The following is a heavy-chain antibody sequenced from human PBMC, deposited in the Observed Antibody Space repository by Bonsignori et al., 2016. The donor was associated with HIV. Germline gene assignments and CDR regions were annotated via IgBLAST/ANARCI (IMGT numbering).Heavy chain of an antibody. Sequence: VRQMPGKGLEWMGIIYPGDSDTRYSPPFQGQVTISADKSISTAYLQWSSLKASDTAMYYCARQGKYYYDSSGYFHDAFDIWGQGTMVTVSS. CDR2: IYPGDSDT. J-gene: IGHJ3*02. CDR3: ARQGKYYYDSSGYFHDAFDI. D-gene: IGHD3-22*01. V-gene: IGHV5-51*01.